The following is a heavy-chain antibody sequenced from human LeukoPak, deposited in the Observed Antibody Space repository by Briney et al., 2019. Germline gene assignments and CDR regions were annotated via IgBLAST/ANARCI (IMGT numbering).Heavy chain of an antibody. Sequence: GGSLRLSCTASGFTFSNAWTNWVRQAPGKGLEWVARIKTKTDGGTTDYAAPVKGRFTISRDDSKNTVYLQMNGLKTEDTAVYYCVSQYFDFWGQGTLVTVSS. CDR1: GFTFSNAW. V-gene: IGHV3-15*01. CDR2: IKTKTDGGTT. J-gene: IGHJ4*02. CDR3: VSQYFDF.